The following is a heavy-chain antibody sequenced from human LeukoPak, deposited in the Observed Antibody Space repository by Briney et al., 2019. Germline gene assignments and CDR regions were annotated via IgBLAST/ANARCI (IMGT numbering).Heavy chain of an antibody. D-gene: IGHD3-3*01. Sequence: GGTLRLSCAASGFTFSSYWMSWVRQAPGKGLEWVANIKQDGSEKYYVDSVKGRFTISRDNAKNSLYLQMNSLRAEDTAVYYCARILEDYDFLFRYYYYYYMDVWGKGTTVTVSS. J-gene: IGHJ6*03. CDR2: IKQDGSEK. CDR3: ARILEDYDFLFRYYYYYYMDV. V-gene: IGHV3-7*01. CDR1: GFTFSSYW.